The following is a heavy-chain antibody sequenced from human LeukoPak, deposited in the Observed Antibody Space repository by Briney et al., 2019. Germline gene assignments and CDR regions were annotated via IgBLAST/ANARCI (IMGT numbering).Heavy chain of an antibody. V-gene: IGHV4-61*02. CDR3: ASDRIRRSNWFDP. J-gene: IGHJ5*02. CDR2: IYTSGST. D-gene: IGHD5-18*01. CDR1: GGSISCGSYY. Sequence: PSETLSLTCTVSGGSISCGSYYWSWIRQPAGKGLEWIGRIYTSGSTNYNPSLKSRVTISVDTSKNQFSLKLSSVTAADTAVYYCASDRIRRSNWFDPWGQGTLVTVSS.